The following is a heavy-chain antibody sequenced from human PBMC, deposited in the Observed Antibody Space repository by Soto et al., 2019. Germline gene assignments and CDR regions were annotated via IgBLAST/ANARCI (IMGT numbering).Heavy chain of an antibody. CDR1: GGSISSSSYY. CDR3: ARHPYSSSWCPDY. V-gene: IGHV4-39*01. Sequence: QLQLQESGPGLVKPSETLSLTCTVSGGSISSSSYYWGWIRQPPGKGLEWIGSIYYSGSTYYNPSLKSRVTMSVDTSKNQFSLKLSSVTAADTAVYYCARHPYSSSWCPDYWGQGTLVTVSS. J-gene: IGHJ4*02. D-gene: IGHD6-13*01. CDR2: IYYSGST.